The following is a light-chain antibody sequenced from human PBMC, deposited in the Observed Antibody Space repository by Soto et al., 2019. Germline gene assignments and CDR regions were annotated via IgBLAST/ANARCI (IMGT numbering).Light chain of an antibody. V-gene: IGKV3-20*01. J-gene: IGKJ1*01. CDR2: GAS. CDR3: QQYSSSPPVT. Sequence: EIVLTQSPGTLSLSPGERATLSCRASQSVSSNSLAWYQQKPGQAPRLLINGASSRATGTPDRFSGSGSGTDFTLTISRLEPEDFAVYYCQQYSSSPPVTFGQGTKVEIK. CDR1: QSVSSNS.